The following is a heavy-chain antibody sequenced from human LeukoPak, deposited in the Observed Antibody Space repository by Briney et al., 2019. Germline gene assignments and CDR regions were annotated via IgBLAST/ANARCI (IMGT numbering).Heavy chain of an antibody. V-gene: IGHV3-53*01. CDR3: ARAHYDILTGYHDAFDI. CDR2: IYSGGST. CDR1: GFTVSSNY. J-gene: IGHJ3*02. D-gene: IGHD3-9*01. Sequence: GGSLRLSCAASGFTVSSNYMSWVRQAPGKGLEWVSVIYSGGSTYYADSVKGRFTISRDNSKNTLYLQMNSLRAEDTAVYYCARAHYDILTGYHDAFDIWSQGTMVTVSS.